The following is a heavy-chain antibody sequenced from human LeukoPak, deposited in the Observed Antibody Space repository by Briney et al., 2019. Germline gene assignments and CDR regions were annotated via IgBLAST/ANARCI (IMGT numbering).Heavy chain of an antibody. CDR3: ASSITGTTRTSGY. CDR1: GGSFSGYY. J-gene: IGHJ4*02. V-gene: IGHV4-34*01. D-gene: IGHD1-20*01. CDR2: INHSGST. Sequence: PSETLSLTCAVYGGSFSGYYWSWIRQPPGKGLEWIGEINHSGSTNYNPSLKSRVTISVDTSKNQFSLKLSSVTAADTAVYYCASSITGTTRTSGYWGQGTLVTVSS.